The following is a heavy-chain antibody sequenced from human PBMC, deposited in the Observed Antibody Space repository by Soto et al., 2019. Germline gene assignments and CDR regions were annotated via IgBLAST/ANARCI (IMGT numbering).Heavy chain of an antibody. CDR2: MTPNSGHT. Sequence: QVQLVQSGAEVRKPGASVKVSCKASGYTFSSFDINWVRQAAGHGLEWMGWMTPNSGHTGYAQKFPGRVTMTTGTFARTVFMDLSSLASDDTAVYYRASAAAADSGAGSYGYMDVCGSGTTVTVSS. J-gene: IGHJ6*03. V-gene: IGHV1-8*01. CDR1: GYTFSSFD. D-gene: IGHD3-10*01. CDR3: ASAAAADSGAGSYGYMDV.